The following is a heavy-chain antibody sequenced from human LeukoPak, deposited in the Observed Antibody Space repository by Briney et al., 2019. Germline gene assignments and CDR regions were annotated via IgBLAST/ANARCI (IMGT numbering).Heavy chain of an antibody. CDR3: ARVISFGDTSDP. CDR1: GFTFNKFW. CDR2: ISPDGSVR. J-gene: IGHJ5*02. V-gene: IGHV3-7*01. D-gene: IGHD3-10*01. Sequence: GGSLRLSCEGSGFTFNKFWINWVRHVPGRGLEGVANISPDGSVRKYVDSVRGRFAISRDNAQNSVSLHMSSLRPDDTAIYYCARVISFGDTSDPWGQGTHVIVSS.